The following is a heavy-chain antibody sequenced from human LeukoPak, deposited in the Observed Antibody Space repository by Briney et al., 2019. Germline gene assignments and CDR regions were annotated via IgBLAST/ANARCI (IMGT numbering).Heavy chain of an antibody. CDR3: ARGDYGGSYFQH. V-gene: IGHV1-69*05. CDR1: GGTFSSYA. J-gene: IGHJ1*01. Sequence: PVKVSCKASGGTFSSYAISWVRQAPGQGLEWMGRIIPIFGTANYTQKFQGRVTITTDESMSTAYMELSSLRSEDTAVYYCARGDYGGSYFQHWGQGTLVTVSS. D-gene: IGHD4-23*01. CDR2: IIPIFGTA.